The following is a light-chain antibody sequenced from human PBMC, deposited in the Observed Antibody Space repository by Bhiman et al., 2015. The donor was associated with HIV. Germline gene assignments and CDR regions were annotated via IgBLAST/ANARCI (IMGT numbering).Light chain of an antibody. Sequence: QSALTQPRSVSGSPGQSVTISCAGTSSDVGAYNSVSWYRHHPGKAPKLMIFDVTERPSGVPDRFSGSKFGTSASLAIAGLQAEDEADYYCQSYDSGLSGVFGTGTTVTVV. V-gene: IGLV2-11*01. CDR2: DVT. CDR3: QSYDSGLSGV. CDR1: SSDVGAYNS. J-gene: IGLJ1*01.